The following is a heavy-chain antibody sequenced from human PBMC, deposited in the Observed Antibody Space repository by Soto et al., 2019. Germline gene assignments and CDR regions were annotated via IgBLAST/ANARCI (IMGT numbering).Heavy chain of an antibody. CDR2: IYYSGST. J-gene: IGHJ5*02. CDR3: ASSPWREGCFDP. Sequence: QVQLQESGPGLVKPSQTLSLTCTVSGGSISSGGYYWSWIRQHPGKGLEWIGYIYYSGSTYYNPSLKSRVTLSADTSNNQFSLKLSSVTAADTAVYYCASSPWREGCFDPWGQGTLVTVSS. CDR1: GGSISSGGYY. V-gene: IGHV4-31*03.